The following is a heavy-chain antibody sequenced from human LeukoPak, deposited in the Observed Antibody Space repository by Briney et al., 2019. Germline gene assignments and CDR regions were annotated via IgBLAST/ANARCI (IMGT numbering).Heavy chain of an antibody. CDR1: GGSIISDSYY. D-gene: IGHD3-10*01. J-gene: IGHJ4*02. V-gene: IGHV4-39*01. CDR2: IYYSGST. CDR3: ARHLGTYYYGSGSYSNVGY. Sequence: TSETLSLTCTVSGGSIISDSYYWGWIRQPPGKGLEWIGSIYYSGSTYYNPSLKSRVTISVDTSKNQFSLKLSSVTAADSAVYYSARHLGTYYYGSGSYSNVGYWGQGTLVTVSS.